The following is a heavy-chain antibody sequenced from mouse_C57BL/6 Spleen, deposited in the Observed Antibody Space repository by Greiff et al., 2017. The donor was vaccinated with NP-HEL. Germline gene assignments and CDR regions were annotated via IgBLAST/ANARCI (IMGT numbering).Heavy chain of an antibody. CDR1: GYTFTSYW. V-gene: IGHV1-55*01. J-gene: IGHJ2*01. CDR2: IYPGSGST. D-gene: IGHD3-2*02. Sequence: VQLQQPGAELVKPGASVKMSCKASGYTFTSYWITWVKQRPGQGLEWIGDIYPGSGSTNYNEKFKSKATLTVDTSSSTAYMQLSSLTSEDSAVYYCARVPRQLRLPYYFDYWGQGTTLTVSS. CDR3: ARVPRQLRLPYYFDY.